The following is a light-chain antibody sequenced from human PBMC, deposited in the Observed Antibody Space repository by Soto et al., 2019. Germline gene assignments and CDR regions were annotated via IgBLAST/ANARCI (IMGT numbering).Light chain of an antibody. J-gene: IGLJ1*01. V-gene: IGLV2-14*01. Sequence: QSMLTQPASVSGSPGQSITISCTGTSSDGGGYNYVSWYQQHPGKAPKLMIYEVSNRPSGVSNRFSGSKSGNTASLTISGLQAEDEADYYCSSYTSSNTLYVFGTGTKLTVL. CDR1: SSDGGGYNY. CDR3: SSYTSSNTLYV. CDR2: EVS.